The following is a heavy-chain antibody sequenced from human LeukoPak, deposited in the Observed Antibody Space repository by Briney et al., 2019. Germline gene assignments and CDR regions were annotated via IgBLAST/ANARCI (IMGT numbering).Heavy chain of an antibody. Sequence: GGSLRLSCAASGFTFSSYSMNWVRQAPGKGLEWVSYISSSSSTIYYADSVKGRFTTSRDNAKNSLYLQMNSLRAEDTAVYYCAKGSYYDSSGSFYFDYWGQGTLVTVSS. CDR3: AKGSYYDSSGSFYFDY. J-gene: IGHJ4*02. V-gene: IGHV3-48*01. D-gene: IGHD3-22*01. CDR2: ISSSSSTI. CDR1: GFTFSSYS.